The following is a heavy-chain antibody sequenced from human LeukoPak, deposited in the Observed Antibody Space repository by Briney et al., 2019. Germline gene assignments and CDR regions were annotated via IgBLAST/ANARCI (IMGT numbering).Heavy chain of an antibody. CDR2: VWHSGST. V-gene: IGHV4-4*02. D-gene: IGHD2-21*02. Sequence: PSETLSLTCAVSGGSISSSYWWSWVRQPPGKGLEWIGEVWHSGSTNYYPSLKSRVTISIEKSKNQFSLKLSSVTAADTAVYYCAGAYCGGDCYSGRAFDIWGQATMVTVSS. CDR1: GGSISSSYW. CDR3: AGAYCGGDCYSGRAFDI. J-gene: IGHJ3*02.